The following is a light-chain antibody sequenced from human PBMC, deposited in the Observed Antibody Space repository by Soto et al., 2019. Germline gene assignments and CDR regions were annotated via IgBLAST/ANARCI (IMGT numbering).Light chain of an antibody. Sequence: QSALTQPASVSGAPGQSITISCTGTSSDLGGYNYVSWYQQHPGKAPKLMIYAVSSRPSGVSNRFSGSKSGNTASLTISGPQAEDEADYYCRSYTSSSTEVFGTGTKVTVL. CDR2: AVS. CDR1: SSDLGGYNY. V-gene: IGLV2-14*01. J-gene: IGLJ1*01. CDR3: RSYTSSSTEV.